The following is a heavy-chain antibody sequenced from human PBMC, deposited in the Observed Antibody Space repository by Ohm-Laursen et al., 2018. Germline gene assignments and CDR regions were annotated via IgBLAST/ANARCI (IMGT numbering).Heavy chain of an antibody. J-gene: IGHJ4*02. CDR1: GFIFSDYA. Sequence: SLRLSCAASGFIFSDYAMTWVRQAPGKGLEWLSTITGSGDTTYYADSVKGRFTISRDNAKNSLYLQMNSLRAEDTAVYYCARVGGGLLDYWGQGTLVTVSS. CDR3: ARVGGGLLDY. V-gene: IGHV3-11*01. D-gene: IGHD3-10*01. CDR2: ITGSGDTT.